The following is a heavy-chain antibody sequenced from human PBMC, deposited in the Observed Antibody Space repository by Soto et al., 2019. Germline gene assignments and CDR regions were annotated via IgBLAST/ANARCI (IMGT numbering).Heavy chain of an antibody. V-gene: IGHV1-18*01. J-gene: IGHJ6*02. CDR2: ISAYNGNT. CDR3: ARDGKYCSSTSCYSDYYYYGMDV. Sequence: ASVKVSCKASGYTFTSYGISWVRQAPGQGLEWMGWISAYNGNTNYAQKLQGRVTMTTDTSTSTAYMELRSLRSDDTAVYYCARDGKYCSSTSCYSDYYYYGMDVRGQGTTVTVSS. CDR1: GYTFTSYG. D-gene: IGHD2-2*02.